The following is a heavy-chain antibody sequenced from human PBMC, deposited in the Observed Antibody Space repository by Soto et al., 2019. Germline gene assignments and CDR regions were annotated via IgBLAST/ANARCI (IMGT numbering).Heavy chain of an antibody. V-gene: IGHV1-69*01. CDR2: LIPVFGSP. CDR1: GGTFSKDA. Sequence: QVQLVQSGAEVKKPGSSVTVSCKTSGGTFSKDAINWVRQAPGQGLEWMGLLIPVFGSPIYAQKFQGRIRIAAGESTSTAFMDRSSLRSEDTAVYYCTRVLGYTFEPGKTRYYAMDVWGQGTTVSVSS. CDR3: TRVLGYTFEPGKTRYYAMDV. J-gene: IGHJ6*02. D-gene: IGHD5-18*01.